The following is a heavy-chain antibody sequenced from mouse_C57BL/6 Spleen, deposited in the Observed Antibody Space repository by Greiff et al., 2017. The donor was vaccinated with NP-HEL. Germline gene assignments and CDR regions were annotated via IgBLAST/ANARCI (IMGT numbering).Heavy chain of an antibody. CDR1: GYTFTSYW. CDR3: ARSPPYYYGSREGYFDY. CDR2: IHPNSGST. Sequence: VQLQQPGAELVKPGASVKLSCKASGYTFTSYWMHWVKQRPGQGLEWIGMIHPNSGSTNYNEKFKSKATLTVDRSSSTAYMQLSSLTSEDSAVYYCARSPPYYYGSREGYFDYWGQGTTLTVSS. V-gene: IGHV1-64*01. J-gene: IGHJ2*01. D-gene: IGHD1-1*01.